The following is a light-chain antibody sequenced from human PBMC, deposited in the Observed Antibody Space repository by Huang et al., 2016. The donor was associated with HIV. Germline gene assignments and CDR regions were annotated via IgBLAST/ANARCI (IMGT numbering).Light chain of an antibody. CDR3: QQYSTSMYS. V-gene: IGKV1-5*03. Sequence: IQMTQSPSTRSASVGDRVTVTCWASESIGSWLAWYQQKPGKAPKLLIYKACTSNSDVPSMFSGSGSCTQFSLIISSLQPDDFATYYCQQYSTSMYSFGQGTKVEIK. J-gene: IGKJ2*01. CDR1: ESIGSW. CDR2: KAC.